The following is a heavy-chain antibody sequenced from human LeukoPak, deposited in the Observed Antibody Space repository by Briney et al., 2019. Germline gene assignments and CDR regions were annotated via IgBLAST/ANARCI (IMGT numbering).Heavy chain of an antibody. CDR3: AELGITMIGGV. Sequence: GGSLRLSCAASGFTFSHYGMNWVRQTPGKGLQWVSYISSNTRIIDYADSVKGRFTISRDNAKNSLYLQMNSLRAEDTAVYYCAELGITMIGGVWGKETTVTISS. CDR2: ISSNTRII. J-gene: IGHJ6*04. V-gene: IGHV3-48*01. D-gene: IGHD3-10*02. CDR1: GFTFSHYG.